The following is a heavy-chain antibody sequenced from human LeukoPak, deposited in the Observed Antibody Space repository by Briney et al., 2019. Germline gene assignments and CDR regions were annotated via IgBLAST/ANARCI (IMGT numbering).Heavy chain of an antibody. Sequence: PSETLSLTCTVSGYSVRSGYYWGWIRQSPGKGLEWIGTMYHSGSTYYNPSLKSRLIISVDTFKNLFSLKLSSVTAADTAVYYCARVYSMVRQYFDYWGQGTLVTVSS. J-gene: IGHJ4*02. CDR1: GYSVRSGYY. D-gene: IGHD3-10*01. V-gene: IGHV4-38-2*02. CDR2: MYHSGST. CDR3: ARVYSMVRQYFDY.